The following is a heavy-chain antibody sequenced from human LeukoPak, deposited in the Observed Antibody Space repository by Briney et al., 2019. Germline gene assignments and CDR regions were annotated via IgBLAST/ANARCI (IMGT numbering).Heavy chain of an antibody. V-gene: IGHV3-23*01. Sequence: GGPLRLSCSVSGFTFGSYAMSWVRQAPGNGLEWVSAIGSDGKTYYADSVKGRFTISRDNSKNTLYLQMNSLRAEDTALYYCAKESHYPHMGTYLITIDSWGQGTLVIVSS. CDR2: IGSDGKT. CDR1: GFTFGSYA. D-gene: IGHD3-16*01. CDR3: AKESHYPHMGTYLITIDS. J-gene: IGHJ4*02.